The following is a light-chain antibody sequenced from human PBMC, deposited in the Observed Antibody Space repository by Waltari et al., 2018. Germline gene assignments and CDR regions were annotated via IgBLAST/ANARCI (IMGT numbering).Light chain of an antibody. CDR2: DVS. Sequence: QSALTQPRSVSGSPGQSVTISCTGTSSDVGGYNYVSWDQQYPGKAPKLMIYDVSKRPSVVPVRVSGSRSGNTASLTISGLQAEDEVDYYCCSYAGSYTPWVFGGGTKLTVL. CDR3: CSYAGSYTPWV. J-gene: IGLJ3*02. CDR1: SSDVGGYNY. V-gene: IGLV2-11*01.